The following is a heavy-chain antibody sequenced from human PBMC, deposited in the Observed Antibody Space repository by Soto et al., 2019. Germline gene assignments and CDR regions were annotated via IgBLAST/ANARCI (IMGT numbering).Heavy chain of an antibody. Sequence: QLQLQESGSGLVKPSQTLSLTCAVSGDSISSGGYSWNWIRQPPGKGLEWIGYIYHSGGTDYNPSLKSRVTITGDSSNNQFSLKLSSVTAADTAVYYCARDSRSGYYLEYWGQGTLVTVSS. V-gene: IGHV4-30-2*01. CDR2: IYHSGGT. D-gene: IGHD3-22*01. CDR1: GDSISSGGYS. CDR3: ARDSRSGYYLEY. J-gene: IGHJ4*02.